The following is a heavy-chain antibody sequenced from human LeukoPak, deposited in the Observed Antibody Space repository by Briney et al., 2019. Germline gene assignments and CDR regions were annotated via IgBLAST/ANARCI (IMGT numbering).Heavy chain of an antibody. CDR1: GGSLSGYY. CDR2: INHSGST. D-gene: IGHD6-19*01. V-gene: IGHV4-34*01. Sequence: PSETLSLTCAVYGGSLSGYYWTWIRQPPGKGLEWIGEINHSGSTNYNPSLKSRVTISVDTSKSQFSLKLSSVTGADTAVYYCARTIAVAGTIYYYCGMDVWGRGNTVTVSS. J-gene: IGHJ6*04. CDR3: ARTIAVAGTIYYYCGMDV.